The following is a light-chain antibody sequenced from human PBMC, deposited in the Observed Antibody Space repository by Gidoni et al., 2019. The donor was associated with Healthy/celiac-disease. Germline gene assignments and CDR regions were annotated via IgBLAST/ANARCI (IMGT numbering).Light chain of an antibody. CDR3: QQRSNWPPLT. CDR2: DAS. J-gene: IGKJ4*01. CDR1: QSVSSY. V-gene: IGKV3-11*01. Sequence: DIVLTQSPATLSLSPGERANLSCMASQSVSSYLAWYQQKPGQAPRLLIYDASNRATGIPARFSGSGSGTDFTLTNSSLETEDFAVYYCQQRSNWPPLTFGGGTKVEIK.